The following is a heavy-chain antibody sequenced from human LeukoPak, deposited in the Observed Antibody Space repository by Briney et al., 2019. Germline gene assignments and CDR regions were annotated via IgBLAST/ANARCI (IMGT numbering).Heavy chain of an antibody. J-gene: IGHJ4*02. CDR3: ARVTGLYYFDY. CDR1: GGSFSGYY. V-gene: IGHV4-34*01. CDR2: INHSGST. D-gene: IGHD4-11*01. Sequence: SEALSLTCAVYGGSFSGYYWSWIRQPPGKGLEWIGEINHSGSTNYNPSLKSRVTISVDTSENQFSLKLSSVTAADTAVYYCARVTGLYYFDYWGQGTLVTVSS.